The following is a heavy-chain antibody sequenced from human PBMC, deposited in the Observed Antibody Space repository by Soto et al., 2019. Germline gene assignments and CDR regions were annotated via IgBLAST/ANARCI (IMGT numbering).Heavy chain of an antibody. J-gene: IGHJ4*02. CDR2: IIPILAVT. CDR3: ARESLGAKGADH. CDR1: GDTFNSYV. V-gene: IGHV1-69*09. D-gene: IGHD3-16*01. Sequence: QVQLVQSGAEVERPGSSVKVSCESSGDTFNSYVISWVRQAPGQGLEWMGGIIPILAVTHYEQKFQGRVTISALSSTGTAYMELTNLGFEDTALYYCARESLGAKGADHWGQGTLVTVSS.